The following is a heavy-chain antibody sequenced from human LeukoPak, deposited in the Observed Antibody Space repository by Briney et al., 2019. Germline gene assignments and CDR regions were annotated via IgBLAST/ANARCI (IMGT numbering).Heavy chain of an antibody. V-gene: IGHV3-33*01. CDR3: ARGPHRITGTTESLDY. Sequence: GGSLRLSCAASGFTFSSYRMHWVRQAPGKGVEWVAVIWYDGSKKYYADSVKGRFTISRDNSKNTLYLQMNSLRAEDTAVYYCARGPHRITGTTESLDYWGQGTLVTVSS. D-gene: IGHD1-7*01. J-gene: IGHJ4*02. CDR2: IWYDGSKK. CDR1: GFTFSSYR.